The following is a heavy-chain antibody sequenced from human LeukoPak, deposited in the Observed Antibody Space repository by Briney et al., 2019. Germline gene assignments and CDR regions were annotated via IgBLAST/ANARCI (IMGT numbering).Heavy chain of an antibody. CDR2: INPNSGGT. CDR3: TRISVTGTYFDN. CDR1: GYTFTGLY. J-gene: IGHJ4*02. Sequence: ASVKVSCKASGYTFTGLYIHWVRQAPGQGPEWMGWINPNSGGTNFAQKFQGRVTLTRDTSISTAYMELSRLKSDDTAVYYCTRISVTGTYFDNWGQGTPVTVSS. V-gene: IGHV1-2*02. D-gene: IGHD1-7*01.